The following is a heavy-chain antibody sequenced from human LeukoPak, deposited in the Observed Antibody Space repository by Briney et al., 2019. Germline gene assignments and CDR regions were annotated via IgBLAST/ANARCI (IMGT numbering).Heavy chain of an antibody. CDR1: GGSFSGYY. CDR3: ARGSSATVTTRRKYNWFDP. CDR2: INHSGST. V-gene: IGHV4-34*01. D-gene: IGHD4-17*01. J-gene: IGHJ5*02. Sequence: SETLSLTCAVYGGSFSGYYWSWMRQPPGKGLEWIGEINHSGSTNYNPSLKSRVTTSVDTSKSQFSLRLTSVTAADTAVYYCARGSSATVTTRRKYNWFDPWGQGTLVTVSS.